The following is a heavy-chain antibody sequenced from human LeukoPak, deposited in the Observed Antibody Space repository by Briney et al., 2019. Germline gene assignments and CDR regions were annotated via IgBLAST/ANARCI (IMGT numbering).Heavy chain of an antibody. Sequence: GGSLGLSCAASGFTFSSYAMHWVRQAPGKGLEWVAVISYDGSNKYYADSVKGRFTISRDNSKNTLCLQMNSLRAEDTAVYYCARTPSKIFGVVISFDYWGQGTLVTVSS. J-gene: IGHJ4*02. V-gene: IGHV3-30*04. CDR3: ARTPSKIFGVVISFDY. D-gene: IGHD3-3*01. CDR2: ISYDGSNK. CDR1: GFTFSSYA.